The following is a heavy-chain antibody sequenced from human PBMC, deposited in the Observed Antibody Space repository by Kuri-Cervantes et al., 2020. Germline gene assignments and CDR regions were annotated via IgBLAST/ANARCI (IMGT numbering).Heavy chain of an antibody. CDR1: GFTFSSYS. J-gene: IGHJ4*02. Sequence: ETLSLTCAASGFTFSSYSMNWVRQAPGKGLEWVSSISSSSSYIYYADSVKGRFTISRDNAKNSLYLQMNSLRAEDTAVYYCATPPSGYSSGGYWGQGTLVTVSS. D-gene: IGHD6-25*01. CDR3: ATPPSGYSSGGY. V-gene: IGHV3-21*01. CDR2: ISSSSSYI.